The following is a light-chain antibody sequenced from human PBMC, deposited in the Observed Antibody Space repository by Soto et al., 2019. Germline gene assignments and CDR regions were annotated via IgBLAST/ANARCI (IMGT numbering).Light chain of an antibody. CDR3: QQSYSTPRT. V-gene: IGKV1-39*01. CDR1: QSISNY. Sequence: DIQMTQSPSSLSASVGDRVTITCRASQSISNYLKWYQQKPGIAPKLLIYGASSLQSGVPSRVSGSGYGTDFTLTISSLQPEDFATYYCQQSYSTPRTFGGGTKVAIK. J-gene: IGKJ4*01. CDR2: GAS.